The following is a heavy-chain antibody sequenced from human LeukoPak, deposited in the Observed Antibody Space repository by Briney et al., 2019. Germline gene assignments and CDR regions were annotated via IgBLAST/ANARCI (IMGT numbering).Heavy chain of an antibody. V-gene: IGHV3-48*03. J-gene: IGHJ6*04. D-gene: IGHD3-10*01. CDR2: ISSSGSTT. CDR3: AREKTVLLWFGESNYGMDV. Sequence: GGSLRLSCAASGFTFSSYEMNWVRQAPGKGLEWVSYISSSGSTTYYADSVKGRFTISRDNARNSLYLQMNSLRAEDTAVYYCAREKTVLLWFGESNYGMDVWGKGTTVTVSS. CDR1: GFTFSSYE.